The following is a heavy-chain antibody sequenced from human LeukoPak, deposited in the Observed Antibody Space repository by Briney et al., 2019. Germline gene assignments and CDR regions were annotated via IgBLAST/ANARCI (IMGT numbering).Heavy chain of an antibody. J-gene: IGHJ6*02. CDR2: ISAYNGNT. D-gene: IGHD6-19*01. Sequence: ASVKVSCKASGYTFTSYGISWVRQAPGQGLEWMGWISAYNGNTNYAQKLQGRVTMTTDTSTSTAYMELRSLRSDDTAVYYCARDSSGWYSYYYYGMDVWGQGTTVTISS. V-gene: IGHV1-18*01. CDR3: ARDSSGWYSYYYYGMDV. CDR1: GYTFTSYG.